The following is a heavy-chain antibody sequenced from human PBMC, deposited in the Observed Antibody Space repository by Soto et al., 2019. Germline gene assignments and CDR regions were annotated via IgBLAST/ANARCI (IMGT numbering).Heavy chain of an antibody. CDR3: ARRGALTRYYYGYYVDD. V-gene: IGHV1-3*01. J-gene: IGHJ4*02. D-gene: IGHD3-9*01. Sequence: GASATHSCTTSGSTFPRSAMNWLRQAKGQIPEWMGWINAGNGNTKYSQRFQGRVTITRDTSASTAYMELSSLTSEDTAVYYCARRGALTRYYYGYYVDDWGQGTLVT. CDR1: GSTFPRSA. CDR2: INAGNGNT.